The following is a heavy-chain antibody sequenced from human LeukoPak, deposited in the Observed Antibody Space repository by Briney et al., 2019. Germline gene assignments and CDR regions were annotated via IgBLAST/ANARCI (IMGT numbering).Heavy chain of an antibody. D-gene: IGHD3-22*01. CDR1: GGTFSSYA. CDR2: IIPIFGTA. Sequence: SVKVSCKASGGTFSSYAISWVRQAPGQRLEWMGGIIPIFGTANYAQKFQGRVTITADESTSTAYMELSSLRSEDTAVYYCARVGYYYDSSGYDDAAFDIWGQGTMVTVSS. J-gene: IGHJ3*02. CDR3: ARVGYYYDSSGYDDAAFDI. V-gene: IGHV1-69*13.